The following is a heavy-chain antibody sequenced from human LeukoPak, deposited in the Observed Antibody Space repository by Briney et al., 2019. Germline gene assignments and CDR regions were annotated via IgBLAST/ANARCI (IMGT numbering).Heavy chain of an antibody. Sequence: ASVKVSCKASGYIFTGYYMHWVRQAPGQGLEWMGWINPNSGGTNYAQKFQGWVTMTWDTSISTAYMELSKVRSDDTAVYYCARDHEGYGDPWYFDYWGQGTLVTVSS. J-gene: IGHJ4*02. CDR1: GYIFTGYY. D-gene: IGHD4-17*01. V-gene: IGHV1-2*04. CDR3: ARDHEGYGDPWYFDY. CDR2: INPNSGGT.